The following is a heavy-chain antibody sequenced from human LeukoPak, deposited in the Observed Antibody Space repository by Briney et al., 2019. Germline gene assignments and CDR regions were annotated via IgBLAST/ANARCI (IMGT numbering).Heavy chain of an antibody. Sequence: GASVKVSFTASGGTFSSYAISWVRQAPGQGLEWMGGIIPIFGTANYAQKFQGRVTITTDESTSTAYMELSSLRSEDTAVYYCARALMGSSGLDYWGQGTLVTVSS. V-gene: IGHV1-69*05. CDR2: IIPIFGTA. D-gene: IGHD3-22*01. J-gene: IGHJ4*02. CDR3: ARALMGSSGLDY. CDR1: GGTFSSYA.